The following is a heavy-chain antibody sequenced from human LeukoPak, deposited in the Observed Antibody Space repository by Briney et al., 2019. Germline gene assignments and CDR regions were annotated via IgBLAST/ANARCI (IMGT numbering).Heavy chain of an antibody. CDR1: GGSISSYY. D-gene: IGHD5/OR15-5a*01. CDR2: IYYSGST. V-gene: IGHV4-59*12. CDR3: ARPRLRYGMDV. Sequence: SETLSLTCTVSGGSISSYYWSWIRQPPGKGLEWIGYIYYSGSTNYNPSLKSRVTISVDTSKNQFSLKLSSVTAADTAVYYCARPRLRYGMDVWGQGTTVTVSS. J-gene: IGHJ6*02.